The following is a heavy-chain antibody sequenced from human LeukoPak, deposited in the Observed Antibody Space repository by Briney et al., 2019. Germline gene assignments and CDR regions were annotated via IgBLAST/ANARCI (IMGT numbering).Heavy chain of an antibody. CDR1: GFTFSSYS. D-gene: IGHD5-18*01. Sequence: PGGSLRLSCAASGFTFSSYSMNWVRQAPGKGLEWVSYISSRTATIYYADSVKGRFTISRDNSKNTLYLQMNSLRAEDTAVYYCANDLGWIQLNLGRGQGTLVTVSS. J-gene: IGHJ4*02. V-gene: IGHV3-48*01. CDR3: ANDLGWIQLNLG. CDR2: ISSRTATI.